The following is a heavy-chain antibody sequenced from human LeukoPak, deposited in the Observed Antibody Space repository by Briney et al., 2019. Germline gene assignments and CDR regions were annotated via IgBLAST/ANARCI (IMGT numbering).Heavy chain of an antibody. CDR1: GFTLGVFA. CDR2: IRSKAYGGTT. CDR3: TRDRGVLLYWGGDCYRDY. J-gene: IGHJ4*02. Sequence: GRSLRPSCTPSGFTLGVFAISWVRQAPGTGLEWVGFIRSKAYGGTTEYAATVKGRFTISRDDSKSIAYLQMNSLKTDDTAVYYCTRDRGVLLYWGGDCYRDYWGQGTLVTVSS. V-gene: IGHV3-49*04. D-gene: IGHD2-21*02.